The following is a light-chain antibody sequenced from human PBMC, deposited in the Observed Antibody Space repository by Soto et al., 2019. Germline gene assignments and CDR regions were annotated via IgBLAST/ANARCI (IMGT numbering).Light chain of an antibody. CDR1: QSINSW. CDR3: QQYKNYPWT. V-gene: IGKV1-5*01. Sequence: DIQMTQSPSTLSASVGDRVTITCRASQSINSWLAWYQQKPGKAPELLIYDASSLESGVPSRFSGSGSGTEFTLTISSLQPDDCATYYCQQYKNYPWTFGQGTKVDI. CDR2: DAS. J-gene: IGKJ1*01.